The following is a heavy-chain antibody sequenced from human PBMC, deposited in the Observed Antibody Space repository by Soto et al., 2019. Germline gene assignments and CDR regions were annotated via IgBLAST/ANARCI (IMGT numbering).Heavy chain of an antibody. D-gene: IGHD1-26*01. CDR3: ARENWSYVD. J-gene: IGHJ4*02. CDR2: MNPNDDDT. CDR1: GYTFTNY. V-gene: IGHV1-2*02. Sequence: QAQLVQSGAEAKRTGTSVKVSCKVSGYTFTNYFHWIRQAPGQGLEWMGWMNPNDDDTEYARKCQGRVTFTRETAITTAYMELSSLTSDDTAVYYCARENWSYVDWGQGTLVTVSS.